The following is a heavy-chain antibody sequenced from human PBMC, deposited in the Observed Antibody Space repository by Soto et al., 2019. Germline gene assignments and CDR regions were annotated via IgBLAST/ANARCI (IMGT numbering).Heavy chain of an antibody. D-gene: IGHD2-15*01. V-gene: IGHV4-39*07. CDR1: GDSISSSSNH. CDR3: ARDKMESEAATPGAFDI. CDR2: IYYSENT. J-gene: IGHJ3*02. Sequence: SETLSLTCTVSGDSISSSSNHWGWIRQPPGKGLEWIGNIYYSENTYYNPSLKSRVTISVDTSKNQFSLKLSSVTAADTAVYYCARDKMESEAATPGAFDIWGQGTMVTVSS.